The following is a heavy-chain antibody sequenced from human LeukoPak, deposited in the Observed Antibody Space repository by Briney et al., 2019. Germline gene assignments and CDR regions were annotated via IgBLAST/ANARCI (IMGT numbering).Heavy chain of an antibody. CDR1: GYTFTSYY. CDR2: INPSGGRT. Sequence: ASVKVSCKASGYTFTSYYIHWVRQAPGQGLEWMGIINPSGGRTSYAQKFQGRVTMTRDTSTNTVYMELSSLRSEDTAVYYCARGRGGGDMITFGGVIVWGQGTLVTVSS. J-gene: IGHJ4*02. CDR3: ARGRGGGDMITFGGVIV. D-gene: IGHD3-16*02. V-gene: IGHV1-46*01.